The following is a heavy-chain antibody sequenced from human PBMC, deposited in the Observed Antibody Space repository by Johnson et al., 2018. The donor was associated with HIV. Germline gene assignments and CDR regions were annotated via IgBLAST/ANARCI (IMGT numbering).Heavy chain of an antibody. CDR2: ITYDGTNK. J-gene: IGHJ3*02. CDR3: ATRGTFWSGYYDAFDI. V-gene: IGHV3-30*04. CDR1: GFTFSSYA. D-gene: IGHD3-3*01. Sequence: VQLVESGGGVVQPGRSLRLSCAASGFTFSSYAMHWVRQAPGKGLEWVAGITYDGTNKYYADSVKGRFTLSRDNSKNTLDLQMNSLRAEDTAVYYCATRGTFWSGYYDAFDIWGQGTMVTVSS.